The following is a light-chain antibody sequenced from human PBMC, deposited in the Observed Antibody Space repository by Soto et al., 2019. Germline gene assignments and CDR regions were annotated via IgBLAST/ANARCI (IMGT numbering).Light chain of an antibody. Sequence: DIQMTQSPSSLSASVGDRLTITCRASQSVSGWLAWYQQKPGEAPKLLIYDASALQSGVPSRFSGSGSGTVFTLTISSLQPEDFATYFCQQSYTLSPLTFGGGTKVDIK. CDR2: DAS. J-gene: IGKJ4*01. CDR3: QQSYTLSPLT. V-gene: IGKV1-5*01. CDR1: QSVSGW.